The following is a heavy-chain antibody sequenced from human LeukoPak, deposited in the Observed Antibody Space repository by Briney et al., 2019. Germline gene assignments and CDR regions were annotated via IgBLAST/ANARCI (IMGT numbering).Heavy chain of an antibody. CDR3: ARAQYYLDS. CDR1: GFTFSGYP. V-gene: IGHV3-48*04. CDR2: ISSGSSTI. J-gene: IGHJ4*02. Sequence: GGSLRLSCAASGFTFSGYPMNWVRQAPGKGLEWVSYISSGSSTIYYADSVKGRFTISRDNAKNSLYLQMNSLRAEDTAVYYCARAQYYLDSWGQGTLVTVSS.